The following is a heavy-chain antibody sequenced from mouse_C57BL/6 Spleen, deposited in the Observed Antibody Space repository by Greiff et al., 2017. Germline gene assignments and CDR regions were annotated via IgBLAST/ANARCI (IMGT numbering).Heavy chain of an antibody. V-gene: IGHV1-54*01. CDR3: ARRAIGWYFDV. D-gene: IGHD2-14*01. J-gene: IGHJ1*03. CDR2: INPGSGGT. CDR1: GYAFTNYL. Sequence: QVQLQQSGAELVRPGTSVKVSCKASGYAFTNYLIEWVKQRPGQGLEWIGVINPGSGGTNYNEKFKGKATLTADKSSSTAYMQLSSLTSEDSAVYFCARRAIGWYFDVWGTGTTVTVSS.